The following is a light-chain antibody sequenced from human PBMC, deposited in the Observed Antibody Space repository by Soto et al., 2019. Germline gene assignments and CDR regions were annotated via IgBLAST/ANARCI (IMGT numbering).Light chain of an antibody. CDR2: KAS. CDR3: QHYNSYSEA. CDR1: QSINSW. Sequence: DIQMTQSPSTLSASVGERVTITCRASQSINSWLAWYQQKPGKAPKLLIYKASSLESGVPQRFSGSGSGTEFTLTISSLQPDDFATYYCQHYNSYSEAFGQGTKVDIK. J-gene: IGKJ1*01. V-gene: IGKV1-5*03.